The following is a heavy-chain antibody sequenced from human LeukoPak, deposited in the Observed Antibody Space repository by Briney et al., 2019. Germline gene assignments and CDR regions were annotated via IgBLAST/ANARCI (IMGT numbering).Heavy chain of an antibody. D-gene: IGHD6-13*01. J-gene: IGHJ3*02. CDR3: ARDRIAAADNDAFDI. CDR1: GFTFSSYA. Sequence: GGSLRLSCAASGFTFSSYAMHWVRQAPGKGLEWVAVISYDGSNKYYADSVKGRFTISRDNSKNTLYLQMNSLRAENTAVYYCARDRIAAADNDAFDIWGQGTMVTVSS. V-gene: IGHV3-30-3*01. CDR2: ISYDGSNK.